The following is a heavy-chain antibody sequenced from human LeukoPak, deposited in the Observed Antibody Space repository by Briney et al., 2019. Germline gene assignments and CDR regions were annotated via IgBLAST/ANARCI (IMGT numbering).Heavy chain of an antibody. D-gene: IGHD6-13*01. J-gene: IGHJ6*03. CDR3: ARDDSSSWSQPYYMDV. V-gene: IGHV4-59*12. Sequence: SETLSLTCTVSGGSISSYYWSWIRQPPGKGLEWIGYIYYSGSTNYNPSLKSRVTMLVDTSRNQFSLKLSSVTAADTAVYYCARDDSSSWSQPYYMDVWGKGTTVTVSS. CDR1: GGSISSYY. CDR2: IYYSGST.